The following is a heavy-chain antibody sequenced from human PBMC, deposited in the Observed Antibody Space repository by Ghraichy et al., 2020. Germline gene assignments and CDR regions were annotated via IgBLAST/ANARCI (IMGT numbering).Heavy chain of an antibody. CDR2: ISSSSSYI. CDR1: GFTFSSYS. CDR3: APISSSSRNFDY. Sequence: GGSLRLSCSASGFTFSSYSMNWVRQAPGKGLELVSLISSSSSYIYYADSVKGRFTISRDNAKNSLYLQMNSLRAEDTAVYYCAPISSSSRNFDYWGQGTLVNGSS. J-gene: IGHJ4*02. D-gene: IGHD6-6*01. V-gene: IGHV3-21*01.